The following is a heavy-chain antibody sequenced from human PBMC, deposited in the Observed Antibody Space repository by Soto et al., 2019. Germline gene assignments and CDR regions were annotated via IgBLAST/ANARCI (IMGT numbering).Heavy chain of an antibody. D-gene: IGHD3-9*01. CDR2: ISSSGSII. CDR3: ARRKTGYDLDY. V-gene: IGHV3-11*01. Sequence: QVQLVESGGGLVKPGGSLKLSCAASGFTFSDYYMSWIRQAPGKGLEWVSYISSSGSIIYHADSVKGRFTISRDNAKKSLYLEMNSLRAEDTAVYYCARRKTGYDLDYWGQGTLVTVSS. CDR1: GFTFSDYY. J-gene: IGHJ4*02.